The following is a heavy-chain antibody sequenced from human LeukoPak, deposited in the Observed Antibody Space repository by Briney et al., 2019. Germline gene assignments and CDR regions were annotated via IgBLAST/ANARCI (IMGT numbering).Heavy chain of an antibody. CDR1: GFTFSSYA. D-gene: IGHD5-24*01. CDR3: ARVFVEMATTTDY. CDR2: ISYDGSNK. J-gene: IGHJ4*02. V-gene: IGHV3-30-3*01. Sequence: GGPLRLSCAASGFTFSSYAMHWVRQAPGKGLEWVAVISYDGSNKYYADSVKGRFTISRDNSKNTLYLQMNSLRAEDTAVYYCARVFVEMATTTDYWGQGTLVTVSS.